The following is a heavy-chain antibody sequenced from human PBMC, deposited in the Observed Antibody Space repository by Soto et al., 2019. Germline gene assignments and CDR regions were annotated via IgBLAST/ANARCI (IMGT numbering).Heavy chain of an antibody. CDR1: GGPSGRYA. CDR3: ARDRRTYGGGDTGEVKENWLEP. Sequence: SRTCRDSGGPSGRYAWSWLRQPPGQGLEWIGYAYYSGDTGYNPSLQSRVTMAVDTSKNQVSLKLTSVTAADTAVYYCARDRRTYGGGDTGEVKENWLEPWGQGARVTVSA. D-gene: IGHD3-16*01. CDR2: AYYSGDT. J-gene: IGHJ5*02. V-gene: IGHV4-59*01.